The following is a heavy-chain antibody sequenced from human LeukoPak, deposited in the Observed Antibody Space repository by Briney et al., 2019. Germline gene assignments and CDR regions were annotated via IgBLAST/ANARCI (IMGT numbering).Heavy chain of an antibody. CDR2: ISGSCGST. J-gene: IGHJ4*02. V-gene: IGHV3-23*01. D-gene: IGHD3-16*01. CDR3: AKGYYDYVWGSYYFDY. Sequence: AGSLRLSCAASGFTFSSYAMSWVRQAPGKGLERVSAISGSCGSTYYADPAKGRFTISRDNSRDTLYLQMNSLRAEDTAVYYCAKGYYDYVWGSYYFDYCGQGTLVTVSS. CDR1: GFTFSSYA.